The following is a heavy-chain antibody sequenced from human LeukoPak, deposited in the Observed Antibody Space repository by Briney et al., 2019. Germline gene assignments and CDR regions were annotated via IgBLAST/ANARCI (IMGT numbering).Heavy chain of an antibody. CDR3: ASSFWDAFDV. J-gene: IGHJ3*01. D-gene: IGHD2/OR15-2a*01. CDR2: ISSSGRTT. Sequence: GGSLRLSCAASASTFNTYAVNWVRQAPGKRLEWVSKISSSGRTTNYADSVKGRFTISRDNANNSLFLQMNNLKGEDTAVYYCASSFWDAFDVWGQGTMVTVS. CDR1: ASTFNTYA. V-gene: IGHV3-48*03.